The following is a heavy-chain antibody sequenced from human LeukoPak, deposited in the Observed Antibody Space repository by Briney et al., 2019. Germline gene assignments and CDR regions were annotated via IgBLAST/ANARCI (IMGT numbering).Heavy chain of an antibody. V-gene: IGHV3-30*18. J-gene: IGHJ6*04. Sequence: GGSLRLSCAASGFTFSSYGMHWVRQAPGKGLEWVAVISYDGSNKYYADSVKGRFTISRDNSKNTLYLQMNSLRAEDTVVYYCAKVASVVPAATDDYYYYYGMDVWGKGTTVTVSS. D-gene: IGHD2-2*01. CDR1: GFTFSSYG. CDR3: AKVASVVPAATDDYYYYYGMDV. CDR2: ISYDGSNK.